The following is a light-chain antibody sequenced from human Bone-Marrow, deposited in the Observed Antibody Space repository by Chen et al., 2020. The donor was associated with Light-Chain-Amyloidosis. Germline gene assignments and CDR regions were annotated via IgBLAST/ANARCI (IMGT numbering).Light chain of an antibody. CDR2: QDS. CDR3: QAWDSSTAVV. Sequence: SYELTQPPSVSVSPGQTASITCNGDKLGDKHACWYQQKQGQSPVLVIYQDSKRPSGIPELFSGSNSGTTATLTISGTQAMDEADYYCQAWDSSTAVVFGGGTKLTVL. J-gene: IGLJ2*01. V-gene: IGLV3-1*01. CDR1: KLGDKH.